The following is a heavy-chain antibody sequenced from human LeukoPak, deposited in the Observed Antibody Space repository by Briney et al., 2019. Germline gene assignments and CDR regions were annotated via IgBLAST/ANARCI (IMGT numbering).Heavy chain of an antibody. CDR1: GFTFDDYA. Sequence: GGSLRLSCAASGFTFDDYAMHWVRQPPGKGLKWVSGISWNGGSIGYADSVKGRITISRDNAKNSLYLQMNSLRAEDTAVYYSAREGQDLDHWGQGTLVSVST. J-gene: IGHJ4*02. CDR3: AREGQDLDH. CDR2: ISWNGGSI. D-gene: IGHD2-15*01. V-gene: IGHV3-9*01.